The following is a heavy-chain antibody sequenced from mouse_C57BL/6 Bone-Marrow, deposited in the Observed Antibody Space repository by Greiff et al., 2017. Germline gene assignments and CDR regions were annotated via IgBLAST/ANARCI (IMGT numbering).Heavy chain of an antibody. CDR1: GYAFSSSW. V-gene: IGHV1-82*01. CDR2: IYPGDGDT. J-gene: IGHJ1*03. Sequence: QVQLQQSGPELVKPGASVKISCKASGYAFSSSWMNWVKQRPGKGLGWIGRIYPGDGDTNYNGKFKGKATLTADKSSSTAYMQLSSLTSEDSAVYFCARYTTVVGYFDVRGTGTTVTVSS. CDR3: ARYTTVVGYFDV. D-gene: IGHD1-1*01.